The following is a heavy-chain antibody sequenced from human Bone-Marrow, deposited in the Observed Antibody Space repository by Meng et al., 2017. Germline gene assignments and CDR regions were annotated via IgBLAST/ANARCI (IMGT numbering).Heavy chain of an antibody. V-gene: IGHV5-51*01. CDR2: IYPGDSDT. D-gene: IGHD1-26*01. CDR1: GYSFTSYW. J-gene: IGHJ6*02. CDR3: ARSQYSGSYLRWYYYYGMDV. Sequence: GESLKISCKGSGYSFTSYWIGWVRQMPGKGLEWMGIIYPGDSDTRYSPSFQGQVTISADKSISTAYLQWSSLKASDTAMYYCARSQYSGSYLRWYYYYGMDVWGQGTTVTVSS.